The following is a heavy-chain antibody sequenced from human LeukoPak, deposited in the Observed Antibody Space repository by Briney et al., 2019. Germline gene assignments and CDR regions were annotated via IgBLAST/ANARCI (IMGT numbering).Heavy chain of an antibody. J-gene: IGHJ5*02. V-gene: IGHV5-51*01. Sequence: GESLKISCKGSGYSFTTYWIGWVRQMPGKGLEWMGIIYPGDSDTRYSPPFQGQVTISVDKSISTAYVQWSSLKASDSAMYYCARQGGDGYNWFDPWGQGTLVTVSS. CDR3: ARQGGDGYNWFDP. CDR1: GYSFTTYW. D-gene: IGHD5-24*01. CDR2: IYPGDSDT.